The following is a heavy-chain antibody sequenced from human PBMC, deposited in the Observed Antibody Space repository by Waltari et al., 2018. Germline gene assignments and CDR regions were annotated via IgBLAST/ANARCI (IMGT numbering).Heavy chain of an antibody. D-gene: IGHD3-10*01. CDR3: ARGGGVLLWFAN. V-gene: IGHV3-53*01. Sequence: EVQLVESGGGLIQPGGSLRLSCAASGFTVSSNYMNWVRQGPGKGVEWVAIISSGGTTYYADSVKGRFTISRDNSKNTLYLQMNSLRADDTAVYYCARGGGVLLWFANWGQGTLVTVSS. CDR1: GFTVSSNY. CDR2: ISSGGTT. J-gene: IGHJ5*02.